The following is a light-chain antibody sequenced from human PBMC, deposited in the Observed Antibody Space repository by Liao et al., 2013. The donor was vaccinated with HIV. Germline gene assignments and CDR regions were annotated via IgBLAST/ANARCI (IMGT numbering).Light chain of an antibody. CDR2: QDT. Sequence: SYELTQPPSVSVSPGQTASITCSGAKLGDRYACWYQQKPGQSPVLVIYQDTKRPSGIPERFSGSNSGNTATLTISGTQAMDEADYYCQAWDNSAVVFGGGTKLTV. V-gene: IGLV3-1*01. CDR3: QAWDNSAVV. CDR1: KLGDRY. J-gene: IGLJ3*02.